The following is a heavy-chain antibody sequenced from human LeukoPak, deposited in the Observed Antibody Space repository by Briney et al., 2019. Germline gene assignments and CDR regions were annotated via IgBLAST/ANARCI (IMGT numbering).Heavy chain of an antibody. D-gene: IGHD2-2*01. Sequence: PGGSLRLSCAASGFTFSSYSMNWVRQAPGKGLEWVSAISGSGGSTYYADSVKGRFTISRDNSKNTLYLQMNSLRAEDTAVYYCAKRKWDCSSTSCYGLYYYYYMDVWGKGTTVTVSS. CDR3: AKRKWDCSSTSCYGLYYYYYMDV. J-gene: IGHJ6*03. V-gene: IGHV3-23*01. CDR2: ISGSGGST. CDR1: GFTFSSYS.